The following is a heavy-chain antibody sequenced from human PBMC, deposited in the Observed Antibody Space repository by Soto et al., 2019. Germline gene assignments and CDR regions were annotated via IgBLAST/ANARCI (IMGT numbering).Heavy chain of an antibody. CDR3: AGYCGGDCFYGMDV. V-gene: IGHV3-66*01. Sequence: GGSLRLSCAASGFTVSSNYMSWVRQAPGKGLEWVSVIYSGGSTYYADSVKGRFTISRDNSKNTLYLQMNSLRAEDTAVYYCAGYCGGDCFYGMDVWGQGTTVTVSS. CDR2: IYSGGST. J-gene: IGHJ6*02. CDR1: GFTVSSNY. D-gene: IGHD2-21*02.